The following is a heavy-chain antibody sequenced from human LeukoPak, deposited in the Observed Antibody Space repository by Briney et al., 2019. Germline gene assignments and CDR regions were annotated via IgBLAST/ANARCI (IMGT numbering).Heavy chain of an antibody. D-gene: IGHD3-3*01. CDR1: GYTFTSYY. V-gene: IGHV1-46*01. Sequence: ASVKVSCKASGYTFTSYYMHWVRQAPGQGLEWMGIINPSGGDTSYAQKFQGRLTMTRDTSTNTVYMELTSLRSEDTAVYYCARDRSGYANDAFDFWGQGTMVTVSS. CDR2: INPSGGDT. J-gene: IGHJ3*01. CDR3: ARDRSGYANDAFDF.